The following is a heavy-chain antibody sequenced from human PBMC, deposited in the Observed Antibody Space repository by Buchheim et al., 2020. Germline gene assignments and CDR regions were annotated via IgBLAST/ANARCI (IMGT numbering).Heavy chain of an antibody. J-gene: IGHJ5*02. V-gene: IGHV3-7*01. CDR3: AREGHGGYGDYSVRGFDP. D-gene: IGHD4-17*01. CDR1: EFTFSSYW. CDR2: IKQDGSEK. Sequence: EVQLVESGGGLVQPGGSLRLSCAASEFTFSSYWMSWVRQAPGKGLEWVANIKQDGSEKYYVDSVKGRFTISRDNAKNSLYLQMNSLRAEDTAVYYCAREGHGGYGDYSVRGFDPWGQGTL.